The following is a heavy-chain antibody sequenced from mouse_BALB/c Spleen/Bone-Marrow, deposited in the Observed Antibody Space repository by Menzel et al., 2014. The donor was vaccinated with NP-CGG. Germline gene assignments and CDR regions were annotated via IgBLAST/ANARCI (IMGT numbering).Heavy chain of an antibody. D-gene: IGHD3-2*01. Sequence: VQRVESGPELVSPGVSVKISCKAFGHTFTDYAIHWVKQSHSKSLEWIGIISTYSANTNYNQKFKGKATMTVDKSSSTAYMELARLTFEDSAIYFCARDISGYVRAMDYWGQGTSVTVSS. V-gene: IGHV1-67*01. CDR3: ARDISGYVRAMDY. CDR1: GHTFTDYA. J-gene: IGHJ4*01. CDR2: ISTYSANT.